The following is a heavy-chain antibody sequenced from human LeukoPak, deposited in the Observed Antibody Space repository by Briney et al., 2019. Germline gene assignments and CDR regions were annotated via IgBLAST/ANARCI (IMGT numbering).Heavy chain of an antibody. J-gene: IGHJ6*03. CDR3: ARDEFGYGYMDV. Sequence: ASVKVSCKASGYTFTGYYMHWVRQAPGQGLEWMGWINPNSGGTNYAQKFQGRVTMTRDTSISTAYMELSRLRSDDTAVYYCARDEFGYGYMDVWGKGTTVTVSS. CDR1: GYTFTGYY. D-gene: IGHD3-22*01. CDR2: INPNSGGT. V-gene: IGHV1-2*02.